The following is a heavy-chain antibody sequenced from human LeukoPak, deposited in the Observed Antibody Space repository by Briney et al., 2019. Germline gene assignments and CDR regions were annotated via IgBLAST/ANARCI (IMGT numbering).Heavy chain of an antibody. CDR2: ISSDGSYK. CDR3: ARQYISGQWYFDY. CDR1: GFTFSSYG. J-gene: IGHJ4*02. Sequence: GGSLRPSCAASGFTFSSYGMHWVRQAPGKGLEWVAVISSDGSYKYYADSVKGRFTISRDNSKNTLYLQMNSLIPEDTAVYYCARQYISGQWYFDYWGQGTLVTVSS. V-gene: IGHV3-30*19. D-gene: IGHD5-18*01.